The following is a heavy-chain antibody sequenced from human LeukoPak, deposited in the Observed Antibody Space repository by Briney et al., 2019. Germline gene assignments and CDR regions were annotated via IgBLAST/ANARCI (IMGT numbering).Heavy chain of an antibody. V-gene: IGHV3-23*01. J-gene: IGHJ4*02. CDR2: ISGSGGST. Sequence: GGSLRLSCAASGFTFSSYAMSWVRQAPGKGLEWVSAISGSGGSTYYADSVKGRFTISRDNSKNTLYLQMNSLRAEDTAVYYCARTWVFVGDKGDYYPLDYWGQGTLVTVSS. D-gene: IGHD3-22*01. CDR3: ARTWVFVGDKGDYYPLDY. CDR1: GFTFSSYA.